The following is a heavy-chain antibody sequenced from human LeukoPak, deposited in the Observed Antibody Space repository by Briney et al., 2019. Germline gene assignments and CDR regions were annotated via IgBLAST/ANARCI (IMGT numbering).Heavy chain of an antibody. J-gene: IGHJ4*02. CDR3: ARARYCSGGSCYLGY. V-gene: IGHV1-3*04. Sequence: ASVKVSCKASGYTFTTYAMHWVRQAPGQRLEWMGWINTGNGNTKYSQKFQGRVTMTRDTSTSTVYMELSSLRSEDTAVYYCARARYCSGGSCYLGYWGQGTLVTVSS. D-gene: IGHD2-15*01. CDR2: INTGNGNT. CDR1: GYTFTTYA.